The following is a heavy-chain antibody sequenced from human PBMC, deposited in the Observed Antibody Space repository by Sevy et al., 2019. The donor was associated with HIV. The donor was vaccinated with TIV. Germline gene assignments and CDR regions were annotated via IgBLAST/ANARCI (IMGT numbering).Heavy chain of an antibody. CDR1: GFTFSNYN. J-gene: IGHJ6*02. D-gene: IGHD3-22*01. Sequence: GGSLRLSCAASGFTFSNYNMTWVRQAPGKGLEWVSFISSSGGPINYADSLKGRFTISRDNAKNSLYLQMNSLRAEETAVYYCARDRDTIVKNKYYYYGMDVWGQGTTVTVSS. CDR2: ISSSGGPI. V-gene: IGHV3-21*03. CDR3: ARDRDTIVKNKYYYYGMDV.